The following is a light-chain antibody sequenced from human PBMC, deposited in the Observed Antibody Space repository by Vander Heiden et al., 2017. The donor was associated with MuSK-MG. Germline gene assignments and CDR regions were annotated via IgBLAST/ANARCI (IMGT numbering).Light chain of an antibody. CDR1: NIGRKS. CDR2: DDS. V-gene: IGLV3-21*02. Sequence: SYVLTQPPSVSVATGQTARRTCGGNNIGRKSVHWYQQKPGQAPVLVVYDDSDRPSGIPERFSGSNSGNTATLTISRVEAGDEADYYCQVGDSSSDHVVFGGGTKLTVL. J-gene: IGLJ2*01. CDR3: QVGDSSSDHVV.